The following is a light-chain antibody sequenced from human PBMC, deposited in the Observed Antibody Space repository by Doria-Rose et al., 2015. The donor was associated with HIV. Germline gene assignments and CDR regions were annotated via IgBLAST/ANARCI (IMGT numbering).Light chain of an antibody. J-gene: IGKJ3*01. V-gene: IGKV4-1*01. Sequence: DIRVTQSPESLGMSLGERATLNCKSNQSLLYTSKNYLAWYQQKPGQPPKLLIYWASTRQSGVPARFSGSRSWTDFTLTISSLEAEDVAVYYCQQYYDTPSFGPGTTVDIK. CDR1: QSLLYTSKNY. CDR2: WAS. CDR3: QQYYDTPS.